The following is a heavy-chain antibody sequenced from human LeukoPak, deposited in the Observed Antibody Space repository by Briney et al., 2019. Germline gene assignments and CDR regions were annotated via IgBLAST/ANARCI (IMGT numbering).Heavy chain of an antibody. J-gene: IGHJ4*02. Sequence: GGSLRLSCAASGFTFSSYAMSWVRQAPGKGLEWVSTISDTGGSTYNADSVKGRFTISRDNSKNTLYLQMNSLRAEDTAVYYCARAVRFFDWLPHAYFDYWGQGTLVTVSS. D-gene: IGHD3-9*01. CDR1: GFTFSSYA. V-gene: IGHV3-23*01. CDR2: ISDTGGST. CDR3: ARAVRFFDWLPHAYFDY.